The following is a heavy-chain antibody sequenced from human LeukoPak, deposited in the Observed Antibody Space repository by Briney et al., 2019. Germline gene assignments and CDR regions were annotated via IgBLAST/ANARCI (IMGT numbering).Heavy chain of an antibody. J-gene: IGHJ2*01. Sequence: SETLSLTCTVSGGSVNSGSYYWSWIRQPPGKGLEWIGYIYYSGSTNYNPSLKSRVTISVDTSKDQFSLKLSSVTAAGTAIYYCARDVRGDYGDTDWYFDLWGRGTLVTVSP. CDR2: IYYSGST. CDR3: ARDVRGDYGDTDWYFDL. D-gene: IGHD4-17*01. V-gene: IGHV4-61*01. CDR1: GGSVNSGSYY.